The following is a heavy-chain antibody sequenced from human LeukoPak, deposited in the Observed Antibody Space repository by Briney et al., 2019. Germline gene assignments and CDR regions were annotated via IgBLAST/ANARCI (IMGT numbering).Heavy chain of an antibody. J-gene: IGHJ4*02. CDR3: ARDSVPHYYDSSGYYGSTDNFDY. CDR1: GYTFTGYY. D-gene: IGHD3-22*01. V-gene: IGHV1-2*06. CDR2: INPNSGGT. Sequence: ASVKVSCKASGYTFTGYYMHWGRQAPGQGLEWMGRINPNSGGTNYAQKFQGRVTMTRDTSISTAYMELSRLRSDDTAVYYCARDSVPHYYDSSGYYGSTDNFDYWGQGTLVTVSS.